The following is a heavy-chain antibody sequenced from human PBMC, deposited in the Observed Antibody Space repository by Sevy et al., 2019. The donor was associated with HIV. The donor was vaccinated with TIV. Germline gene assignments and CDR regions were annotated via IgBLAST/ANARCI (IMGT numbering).Heavy chain of an antibody. J-gene: IGHJ4*02. D-gene: IGHD3-10*01. V-gene: IGHV3-7*04. CDR2: IKQDGSDK. Sequence: GGSLRLSCVASGFTLSSYWMSWVRQVPGQGLEWVADIKQDGSDKNYLDSVKGRFTISRDNAKKSLYLQMNNLRADDTALYYCVRVRAFLLFGELPRYRFDSWGQGTLLTVSS. CDR3: VRVRAFLLFGELPRYRFDS. CDR1: GFTLSSYW.